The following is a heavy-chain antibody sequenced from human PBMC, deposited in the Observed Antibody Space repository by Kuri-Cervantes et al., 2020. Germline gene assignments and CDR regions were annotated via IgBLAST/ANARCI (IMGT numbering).Heavy chain of an antibody. D-gene: IGHD1-14*01. CDR2: ISYDGSNK. V-gene: IGHV3-30*18. J-gene: IGHJ6*02. CDR1: GFTFSSYG. CDR3: AKVGMVDV. Sequence: GESLKISCAASGFTFSSYGMHWARQAPGKGLEWVAVISYDGSNKYYADSVKGRFTISRDNSKNTLYLQMNSLRAEDTAVYYCAKVGMVDVWGQGTTVTVSS.